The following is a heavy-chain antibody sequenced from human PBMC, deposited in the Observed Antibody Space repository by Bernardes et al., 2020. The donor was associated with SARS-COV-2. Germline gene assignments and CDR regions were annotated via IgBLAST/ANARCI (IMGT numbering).Heavy chain of an antibody. CDR2: ISSSSSYI. CDR3: ASVGGLSPETYYYYGMDV. J-gene: IGHJ6*02. V-gene: IGHV3-21*01. Sequence: ESVRRSCAASGFTFSSYSMNWVRQAPGKGLEWVSSISSSSSYIYYADSVKGRFTISRDNAKNSLYLQMNSLRAEDTAVYYCASVGGLSPETYYYYGMDVWGQGTTVTVSS. CDR1: GFTFSSYS. D-gene: IGHD3-16*01.